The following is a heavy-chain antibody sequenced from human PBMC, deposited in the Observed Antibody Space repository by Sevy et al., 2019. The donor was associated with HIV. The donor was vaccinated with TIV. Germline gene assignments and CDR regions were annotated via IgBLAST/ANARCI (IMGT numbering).Heavy chain of an antibody. V-gene: IGHV4-39*01. CDR3: ARLDFGSGYPYFDY. J-gene: IGHJ4*01. Sequence: SETLSLTCTVSGGSISSSSYYWGWIRQPPGKGLEWIGSIYYSGSTYYNPSLKSRVTISLDTSKNQCSLKLSSVTAADTAVYYCARLDFGSGYPYFDYWGHGTLVTVSS. CDR2: IYYSGST. D-gene: IGHD3-3*01. CDR1: GGSISSSSYY.